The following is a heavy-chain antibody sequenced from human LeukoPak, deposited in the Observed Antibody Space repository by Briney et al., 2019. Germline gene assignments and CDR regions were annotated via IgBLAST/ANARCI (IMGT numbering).Heavy chain of an antibody. CDR3: ARVLQNYYHLDV. D-gene: IGHD3-3*01. Sequence: SETLSLTCTVSGVSINSHYWSWIRQPPGKGLEWIGFIYDSGSANYKSSLESRVTMTLDTSKNQFSLKLNSVPAADTAVYYCARVLQNYYHLDVWGKGTTVTVSS. CDR2: IYDSGSA. J-gene: IGHJ6*03. V-gene: IGHV4-59*11. CDR1: GVSINSHY.